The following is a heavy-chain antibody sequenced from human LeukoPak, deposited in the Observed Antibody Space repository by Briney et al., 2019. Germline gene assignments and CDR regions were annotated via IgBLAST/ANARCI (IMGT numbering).Heavy chain of an antibody. CDR2: IIPIFGTA. CDR3: AILAGYFDY. D-gene: IGHD6-13*01. J-gene: IGHJ4*02. V-gene: IGHV1-69*05. CDR1: GDTFTSYA. Sequence: ASVKVSCKASGDTFTSYAISWGRQAPGQGLEWMGGIIPIFGTANYAQKFQGRVTITTDESTSTAYMELSSLRSEDTALYYCAILAGYFDYWGQGTLVTVSS.